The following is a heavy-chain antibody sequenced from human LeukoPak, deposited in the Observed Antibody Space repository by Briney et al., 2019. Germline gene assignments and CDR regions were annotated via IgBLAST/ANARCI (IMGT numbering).Heavy chain of an antibody. V-gene: IGHV3-66*01. CDR3: ARWVTATNDAFDI. J-gene: IGHJ3*02. CDR1: GFTVSSNY. CDR2: IYSGGST. Sequence: TGGSLRLSCAASGFTVSSNYMSWVRQAPGKGLEWVSVIYSGGSTYYADSVKGRFTISRDNSKNTLYLQMNSLRAEDTAVYYCARWVTATNDAFDIWGQGTMVTVSS. D-gene: IGHD2-21*02.